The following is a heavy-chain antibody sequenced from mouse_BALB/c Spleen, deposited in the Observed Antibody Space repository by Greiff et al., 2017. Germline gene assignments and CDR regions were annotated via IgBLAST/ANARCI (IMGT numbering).Heavy chain of an antibody. CDR2: INPYNGAT. J-gene: IGHJ4*01. V-gene: IGHV1-31*01. CDR3: ARGGLRRYYAMDY. Sequence: EVQLVESGPELVKPGASVKISCKASGYSFTGYYMHWVKQSHVKSLEWIGRINPYNGATSYNQNFKDKASLTVDKSSSTAYMELHSLTSEDSAVYYCARGGLRRYYAMDYWGQGTSVTVSS. CDR1: GYSFTGYY. D-gene: IGHD2-4*01.